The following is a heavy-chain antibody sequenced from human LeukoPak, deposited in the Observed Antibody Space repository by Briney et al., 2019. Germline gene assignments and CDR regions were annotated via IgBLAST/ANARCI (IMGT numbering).Heavy chain of an antibody. V-gene: IGHV3-23*01. CDR2: ISGGGTTT. CDR3: AKEADGYRLFDY. D-gene: IGHD5-24*01. J-gene: IGHJ4*02. CDR1: GFTFSSYA. Sequence: GGSLRLSCAASGFTFSSYAMAWVRQAPGKGLEWVSTISGGGTTTYYADSVKGRFTISRDNSKNTLYLQMNSLRAEDTAVYYCAKEADGYRLFDYWGQGTLVTVSS.